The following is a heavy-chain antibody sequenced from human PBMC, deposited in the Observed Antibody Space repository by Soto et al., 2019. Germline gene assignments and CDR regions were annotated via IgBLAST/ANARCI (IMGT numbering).Heavy chain of an antibody. CDR1: GYTFTSYG. Sequence: ASVKVSCKASGYTFTSYGISWVRQAPGQGLEWMGWISAYNGNTNYAQKLQGRVTMTTDTSTSTAYMELRSLRSDDTAVYYCARSRERIQLWSPGGDFDYWGQGTLVTVSS. V-gene: IGHV1-18*01. CDR3: ARSRERIQLWSPGGDFDY. D-gene: IGHD5-18*01. CDR2: ISAYNGNT. J-gene: IGHJ4*02.